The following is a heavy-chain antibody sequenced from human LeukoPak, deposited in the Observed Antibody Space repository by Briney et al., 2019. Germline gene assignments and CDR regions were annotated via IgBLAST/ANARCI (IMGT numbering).Heavy chain of an antibody. V-gene: IGHV1-2*02. CDR2: INPNSGGT. Sequence: ASEKVSCKASGYTFTGYYMHWVRQAPGQGLEWMGWINPNSGGTNYAQKFQGRVTMTRDTSISTAYMELSRLRSDDTAVYYCARDTVVAATDYYYYMDVWGKGTTVTVSS. CDR1: GYTFTGYY. J-gene: IGHJ6*03. D-gene: IGHD2-15*01. CDR3: ARDTVVAATDYYYYMDV.